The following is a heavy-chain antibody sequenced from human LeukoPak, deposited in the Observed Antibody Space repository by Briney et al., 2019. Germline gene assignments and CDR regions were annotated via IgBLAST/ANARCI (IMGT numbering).Heavy chain of an antibody. D-gene: IGHD3-10*01. CDR1: GGSISSSSYY. CDR2: IYYSGST. Sequence: PSETLSLTCTVSGGSISSSSYYWGWIRQPPGKGLEWIGSIYYSGSTYYNPSLKSRVTISVDTSKNQFSLKLSSVTAADTAVYYCARELFGITPIDYWGQGTLVTVSS. CDR3: ARELFGITPIDY. J-gene: IGHJ4*02. V-gene: IGHV4-39*01.